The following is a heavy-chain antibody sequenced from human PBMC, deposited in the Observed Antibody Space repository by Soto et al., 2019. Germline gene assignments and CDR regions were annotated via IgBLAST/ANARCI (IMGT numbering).Heavy chain of an antibody. J-gene: IGHJ4*02. CDR1: GDTFNFYT. D-gene: IGHD3-10*01. V-gene: IGHV1-69*02. CDR2: IIPMLGMS. CDR3: ATNYGSGSAHFDN. Sequence: QVQLVQSGAEVKKPGSSVKVSCTASGDTFNFYTISWVRQAPGQGLEWTGRIIPMLGMSNYAQNFQGRVTMIADKSTSTAYMELSSLRSEDTALYYCATNYGSGSAHFDNWGQGTLVTVSS.